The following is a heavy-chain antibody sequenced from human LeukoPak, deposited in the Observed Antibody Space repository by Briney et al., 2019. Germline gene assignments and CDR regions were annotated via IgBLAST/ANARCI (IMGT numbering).Heavy chain of an antibody. V-gene: IGHV3-7*01. J-gene: IGHJ6*02. CDR1: GLTFSNAY. Sequence: GGSLRLSCAASGLTFSNAYMSWVRQAPGKGLEWVANIKQDGSEKYYVDSVKGRFTISRDNAKNSLYLQMNSLRAEDTAVYYCARDSDSSGYYYVQYYYYYYGMDVWGQGTTVTVSS. CDR3: ARDSDSSGYYYVQYYYYYYGMDV. CDR2: IKQDGSEK. D-gene: IGHD3-22*01.